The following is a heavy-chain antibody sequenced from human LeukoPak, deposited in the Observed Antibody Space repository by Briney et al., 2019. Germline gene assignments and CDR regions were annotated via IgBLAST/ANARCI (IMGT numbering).Heavy chain of an antibody. CDR1: GLTFSNSW. Sequence: GGSLRLSCEASGLTFSNSWMHWVRQIPGKGLVWVSRMYGDMRDISYADSVKGRFTISRDNAKNAVYLQMNSLRGEDTAVYYCARDLGLRGSTWGQGTLVTVSS. CDR2: MYGDMRDI. CDR3: ARDLGLRGST. D-gene: IGHD5-12*01. V-gene: IGHV3-74*01. J-gene: IGHJ5*02.